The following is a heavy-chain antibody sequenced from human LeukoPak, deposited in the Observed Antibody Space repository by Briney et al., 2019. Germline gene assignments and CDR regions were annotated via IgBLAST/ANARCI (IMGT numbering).Heavy chain of an antibody. V-gene: IGHV3-7*03. CDR1: GFTFSTYW. J-gene: IGHJ4*02. CDR3: AKDPIFSGSYGVFDY. D-gene: IGHD1-26*01. Sequence: GGSLRLSCSASGFTFSTYWMSWVRQAPGKGLEWVANMRRDGNEIYYLDSVRGRFTISRDNSKNTLYLQMNSLRAGDTAVYYCAKDPIFSGSYGVFDYWGLGTLVTVSS. CDR2: MRRDGNEI.